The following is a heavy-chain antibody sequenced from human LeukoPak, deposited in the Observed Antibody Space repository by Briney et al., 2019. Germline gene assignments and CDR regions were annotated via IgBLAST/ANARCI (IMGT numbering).Heavy chain of an antibody. V-gene: IGHV1-8*01. CDR1: GYTFTSCD. Sequence: ASVKVSCKASGYTFTSCDINWVRQAPGQGLEWMGWMNPNSGNTGYAEKFQGRVTMTRNTSISTAYMELSSLRSEDTAVYYCTSVDTAMAFDYWGQGTLVTVSS. D-gene: IGHD5-18*01. CDR3: TSVDTAMAFDY. CDR2: MNPNSGNT. J-gene: IGHJ4*02.